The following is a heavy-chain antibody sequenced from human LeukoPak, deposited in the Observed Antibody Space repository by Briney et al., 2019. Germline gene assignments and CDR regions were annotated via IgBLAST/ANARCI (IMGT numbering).Heavy chain of an antibody. D-gene: IGHD3-10*01. V-gene: IGHV3-48*02. Sequence: GGSLRLSWAAAGFTFSSYSMNWVSQAPGKGRGWHSYISRVSTIYYADSLKGRFTISRDNARNSLNLQMNSLRDEDSAVYYCARGGGSGSYHDYWGQGTLVTVSS. CDR3: ARGGGSGSYHDY. J-gene: IGHJ4*02. CDR1: GFTFSSYS. CDR2: ISRVSTI.